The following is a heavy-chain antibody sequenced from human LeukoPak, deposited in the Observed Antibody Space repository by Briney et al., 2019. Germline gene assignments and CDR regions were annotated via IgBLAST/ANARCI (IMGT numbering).Heavy chain of an antibody. CDR2: INHSGST. CDR3: ARAGSVDAFDI. V-gene: IGHV4-34*01. J-gene: IGHJ3*02. Sequence: SETLSLTCAVSGGSFSGYYWSWIRQPPGQGLEWIGEINHSGSTNYNPSLKSRVTISVDTSKNQFSLKLSSVTAADPAVYYCARAGSVDAFDIWGQGTMVTVSS. CDR1: GGSFSGYY. D-gene: IGHD3-10*01.